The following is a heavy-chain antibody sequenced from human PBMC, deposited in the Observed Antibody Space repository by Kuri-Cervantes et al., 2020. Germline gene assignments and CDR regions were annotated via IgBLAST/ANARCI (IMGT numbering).Heavy chain of an antibody. Sequence: GSLRLSCIVSGDSISGYYWSWIRQPPGKGLEWIGEINHSGSTNYNPSLKSRVTMSLDTSKNQFSLSLTSVTAADTAIYYCAALVDYWGQGTLVTVSS. CDR3: AALVDY. CDR2: INHSGST. V-gene: IGHV4-34*01. J-gene: IGHJ4*02. CDR1: GDSISGYY. D-gene: IGHD1-26*01.